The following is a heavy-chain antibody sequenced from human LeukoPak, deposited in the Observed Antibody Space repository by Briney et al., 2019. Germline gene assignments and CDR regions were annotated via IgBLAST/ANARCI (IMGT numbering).Heavy chain of an antibody. CDR3: AKGDVDSPMNFYH. J-gene: IGHJ4*02. V-gene: IGHV3-43*01. CDR1: GFMFDDYT. D-gene: IGHD5-18*01. Sequence: PGGSLRLSCAASGFMFDDYTMHWVRQAPGKGLEWVSLINWDGGSRYYAASVKGRFTVSRDNSKNSLYPQMNSLRTEDTALYYCAKGDVDSPMNFYHWGQGTLVTVSS. CDR2: INWDGGSR.